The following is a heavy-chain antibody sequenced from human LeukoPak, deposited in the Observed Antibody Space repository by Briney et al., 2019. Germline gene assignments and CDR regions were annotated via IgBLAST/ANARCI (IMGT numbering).Heavy chain of an antibody. D-gene: IGHD3-10*01. CDR1: GFSFSSNS. J-gene: IGHJ4*02. V-gene: IGHV3-48*02. CDR2: ISGSGSSI. Sequence: GGSLRLSCGASGFSFSSNSMNWVRQAPGKGLEWVSYISGSGSSIYYADSVKGRFTISRDNVKNSLYLQMNSLRDEDTAVYYCARDRGSGSYPFDYWGQGTLVTVSP. CDR3: ARDRGSGSYPFDY.